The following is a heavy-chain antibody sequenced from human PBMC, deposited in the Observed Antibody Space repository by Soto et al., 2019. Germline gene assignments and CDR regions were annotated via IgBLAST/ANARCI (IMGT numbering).Heavy chain of an antibody. J-gene: IGHJ5*02. D-gene: IGHD1-26*01. CDR2: ISYMGTT. CDR3: ARSRRHYFDP. V-gene: IGHV4-59*01. Sequence: AEYLSLTLTASGGSISVYYWHWILQSPWKGLQWIGYISYMGTTKYNPSLKSRVTISVDTSKNQLSLKLSSVTAADTAVYYCARSRRHYFDPWGQGTLLAVTS. CDR1: GGSISVYY.